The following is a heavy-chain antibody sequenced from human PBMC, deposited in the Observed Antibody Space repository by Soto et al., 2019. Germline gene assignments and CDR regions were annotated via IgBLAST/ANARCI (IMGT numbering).Heavy chain of an antibody. CDR1: VYTFTSYG. Sequence: SVNVSCKASVYTFTSYGITSVRQAPGQGLEWMGWISAYNGNTNYAHKLQGRVTMTTDTSTSTAYMELRRLRSEDTAVYYCARDLYRRTQAPYSHYGMGCWGKGTTGIVSS. D-gene: IGHD2-15*01. CDR3: ARDLYRRTQAPYSHYGMGC. V-gene: IGHV1-18*01. CDR2: ISAYNGNT. J-gene: IGHJ6*04.